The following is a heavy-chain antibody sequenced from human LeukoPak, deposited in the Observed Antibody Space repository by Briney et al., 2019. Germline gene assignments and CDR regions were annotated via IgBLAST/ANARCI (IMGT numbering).Heavy chain of an antibody. CDR2: MRTTGKYI. Sequence: GGSLRLSCIASGFYFNNYNLNWVRQAQGKGLEWVASMRTTGKYIYYADSVKGRFTISRDNAKNSQFLQMDSMRVEDTAVYYCARVAMTSGGVRGYFYFYYMDVWGKGTMVTVSS. D-gene: IGHD3-10*01. J-gene: IGHJ6*03. V-gene: IGHV3-21*01. CDR1: GFYFNNYN. CDR3: ARVAMTSGGVRGYFYFYYMDV.